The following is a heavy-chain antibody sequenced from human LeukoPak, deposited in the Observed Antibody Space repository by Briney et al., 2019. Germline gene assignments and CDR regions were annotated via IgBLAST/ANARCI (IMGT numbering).Heavy chain of an antibody. CDR2: INPNSGGT. Sequence: ASVKVSRKASGYTFTGYYMHWVRQAPGQGLEWMGWINPNSGGTNYAQKFEGRVTMTRDTSISTAYMELSRLRSDDTAVYYCARGSSGGSCPGWWGQGTLVTVSS. CDR3: ARGSSGGSCPGW. D-gene: IGHD2-15*01. CDR1: GYTFTGYY. V-gene: IGHV1-2*02. J-gene: IGHJ4*02.